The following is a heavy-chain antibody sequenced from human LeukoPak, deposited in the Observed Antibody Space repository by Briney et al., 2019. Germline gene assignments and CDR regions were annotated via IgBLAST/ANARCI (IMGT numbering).Heavy chain of an antibody. V-gene: IGHV4-34*01. CDR2: INHSGST. D-gene: IGHD3-3*01. CDR3: ARGGGWGIFGVVIRYYYYMDV. CDR1: GGSFSGYY. Sequence: SETLSLTCAVYGGSFSGYYWSWIRQPPGKGLEWIGEINHSGSTNYNPSLKSRVTISVDTSKNQFSLKLSSVTAADTAVYYCARGGGWGIFGVVIRYYYYMDVWGKGTTVTISS. J-gene: IGHJ6*03.